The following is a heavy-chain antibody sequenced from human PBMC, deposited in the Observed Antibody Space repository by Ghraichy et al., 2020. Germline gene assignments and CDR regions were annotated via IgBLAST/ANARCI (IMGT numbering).Heavy chain of an antibody. V-gene: IGHV1-69*13. CDR3: AREGDDYTGYGLDV. D-gene: IGHD5-24*01. CDR2: IIPIFGTP. J-gene: IGHJ6*02. CDR1: GVTFSSYG. Sequence: SVKVSCKASGVTFSSYGVNWVRQAPGQGLEWMGGIIPIFGTPNYAQKFQGRVTITADESTSTAYMELSSLTFDDTAVYYCAREGDDYTGYGLDVWGQGTAVTVS.